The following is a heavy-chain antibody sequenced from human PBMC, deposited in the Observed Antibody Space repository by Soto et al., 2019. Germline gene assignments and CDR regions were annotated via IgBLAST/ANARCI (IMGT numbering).Heavy chain of an antibody. CDR1: GFTFSSYA. J-gene: IGHJ6*02. CDR2: ISGSGGST. CDR3: ARRRITICGVVIINPKNYYGMDV. V-gene: IGHV3-23*01. Sequence: EVQLLESGGGLVQPGGSLRLSCAASGFTFSSYAMSWVRQAPGKGLEWVSAISGSGGSTYYADSVKGRFTISRDNSKNTLYLQMNSLRAEDTAVYYCARRRITICGVVIINPKNYYGMDVWGQGTTVTVSS. D-gene: IGHD3-3*01.